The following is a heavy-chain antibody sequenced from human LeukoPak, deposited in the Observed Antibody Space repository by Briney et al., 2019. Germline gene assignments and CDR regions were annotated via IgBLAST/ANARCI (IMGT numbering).Heavy chain of an antibody. V-gene: IGHV4-4*07. CDR2: SHISGA. CDR1: DGSITSFY. Sequence: SETLSLTCTVSDGSITSFYWSWLRQPAGKGLEWIGRSHISGANYNPSLKSRVTMSVDMSKNHFSLKLSSVTAADTAVYYCARGSNWFDLWGQGTLVTVSS. CDR3: ARGSNWFDL. J-gene: IGHJ5*02.